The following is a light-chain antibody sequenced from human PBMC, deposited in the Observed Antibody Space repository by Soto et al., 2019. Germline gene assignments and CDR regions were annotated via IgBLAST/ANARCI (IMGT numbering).Light chain of an antibody. CDR2: DAS. CDR1: QSISTW. J-gene: IGKJ2*01. V-gene: IGKV1-5*01. Sequence: DIQMTQSPSTLSASVGDRVTITCRASQSISTWLVWYQQKPGKAPKVLIYDASSLQSGVPSRFSGHGSATDFTLTNSSLQPDDSAIYYRQQYKTYATFGQGTKLEIK. CDR3: QQYKTYAT.